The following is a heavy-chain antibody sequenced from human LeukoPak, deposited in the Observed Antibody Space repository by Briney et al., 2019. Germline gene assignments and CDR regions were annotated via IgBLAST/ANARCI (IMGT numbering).Heavy chain of an antibody. CDR2: IKQDGSDK. CDR3: AKAEHIVVVTAIEPFDY. V-gene: IGHV3-7*03. J-gene: IGHJ4*02. D-gene: IGHD2-21*02. Sequence: GGSLRLSCAAPGFTFSTSWMTWVRQAPGKGLEWVANIKQDGSDKYYMDSVKGRFTISRDNAKNSLYLQMNSLRAEDTAVYYCAKAEHIVVVTAIEPFDYWGQGTLVTVSS. CDR1: GFTFSTSW.